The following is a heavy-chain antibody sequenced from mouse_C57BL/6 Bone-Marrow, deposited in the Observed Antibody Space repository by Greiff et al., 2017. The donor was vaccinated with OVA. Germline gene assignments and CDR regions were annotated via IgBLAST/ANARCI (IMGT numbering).Heavy chain of an antibody. CDR1: GYTFTSYS. CDR3: ASGYYRPYWYFDD. V-gene: IGHV1-4*01. Sequence: VQLQESGAELARPGASVKMSCKASGYTFTSYSMHWVKQRPGQGLEWIGYINPSSGYTKYNQKFKDKATLTADKSSSTAYMQLSSLTSEDSAVYDCASGYYRPYWYFDDWGTGTTVTVSS. CDR2: INPSSGYT. D-gene: IGHD2-3*01. J-gene: IGHJ1*03.